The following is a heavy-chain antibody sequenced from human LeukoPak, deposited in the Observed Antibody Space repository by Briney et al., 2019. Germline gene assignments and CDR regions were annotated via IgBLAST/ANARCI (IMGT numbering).Heavy chain of an antibody. V-gene: IGHV4-34*01. CDR1: GFTFSDYY. CDR2: INHSGST. J-gene: IGHJ6*02. Sequence: LRLSCAASGFTFSDYYMSWIRQAPGKGLEWIGEINHSGSTNYNPSLKSRVTISVDTSKNQFSLKLSSVTAADTAVYYCASLFTTVTTFYYYYYGMDVWGQGTTVTVSS. D-gene: IGHD4-17*01. CDR3: ASLFTTVTTFYYYYYGMDV.